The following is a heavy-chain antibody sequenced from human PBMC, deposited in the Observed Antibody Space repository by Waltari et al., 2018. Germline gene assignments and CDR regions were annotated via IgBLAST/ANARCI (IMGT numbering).Heavy chain of an antibody. CDR2: IYTSGSP. Sequence: QVQLQESGPGLVKPSETLSLTCTVSGGSISSYYWSSLRQPAGKGLEWIGRIYTSGSPNYNPSLKSRVTMSVDTSKNQFSLKLSSVTAADTAVYYCARGQKSGYRYYYYYYYMDVWGKGTTVTVSS. V-gene: IGHV4-4*07. CDR3: ARGQKSGYRYYYYYYYMDV. J-gene: IGHJ6*03. D-gene: IGHD3-3*01. CDR1: GGSISSYY.